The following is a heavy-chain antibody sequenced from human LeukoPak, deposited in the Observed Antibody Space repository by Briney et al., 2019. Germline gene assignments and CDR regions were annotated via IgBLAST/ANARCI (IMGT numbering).Heavy chain of an antibody. CDR1: GYTFTGYY. D-gene: IGHD2-15*01. CDR3: ARVRHCSGGSCLGRFDY. Sequence: ASVKVSCKASGYTFTGYYMHWVRQAPGQGLEWMGWINPNSGGTNYAQKFQGRVTMTRDTSISTAYMELSRLRSDDTAVYYCARVRHCSGGSCLGRFDYWGQGTLVTVPS. CDR2: INPNSGGT. J-gene: IGHJ4*02. V-gene: IGHV1-2*02.